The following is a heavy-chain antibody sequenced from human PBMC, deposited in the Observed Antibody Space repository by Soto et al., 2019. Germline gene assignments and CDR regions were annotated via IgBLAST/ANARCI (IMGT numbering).Heavy chain of an antibody. CDR2: ISDEGYHP. Sequence: QVRLVESGGGVVQPGRSLGLSCAASGFTFSSYAMHWVRQAPGQGLEWVAVISDEGYHPYYADSVKGRFTIYRDNSKNTLFLEMNSLRTEDAAVFLCARGEGRPGRIVWGQGTTVTVSS. J-gene: IGHJ6*02. CDR1: GFTFSSYA. D-gene: IGHD3-10*01. V-gene: IGHV3-30-3*01. CDR3: ARGEGRPGRIV.